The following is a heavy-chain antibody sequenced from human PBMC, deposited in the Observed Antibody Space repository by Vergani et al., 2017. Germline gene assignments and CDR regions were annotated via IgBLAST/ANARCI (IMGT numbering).Heavy chain of an antibody. V-gene: IGHV4-39*01. CDR1: GGSITSSSYY. J-gene: IGHJ5*02. CDR2: VYYSGTT. Sequence: QLQLQESGPGLVKPSETLSLTCNISGGSITSSSYYWGWIRQPPGKGLEWIGSVYYSGTTYYNPSLKSRVTISVDTSKNQFSLNLTSVTAADTAVYYCEAGTYDIPWSWGQGTLVTVSS. D-gene: IGHD3-9*01. CDR3: EAGTYDIPWS.